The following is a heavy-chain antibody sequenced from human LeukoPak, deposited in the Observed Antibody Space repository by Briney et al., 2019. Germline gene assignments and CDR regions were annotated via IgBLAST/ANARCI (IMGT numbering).Heavy chain of an antibody. V-gene: IGHV3-7*01. J-gene: IGHJ4*02. CDR3: ARGPAYGMRSDYLDY. Sequence: PGGSLTLSCAASEFTFSDHWMTWVRQALGKGLGWVADIKKDGSEKNQVESVKGRFTISRDNAKNSLYLQMNSLRVDDTAVYFCARGPAYGMRSDYLDYWGQGTLVTVSS. CDR2: IKKDGSEK. CDR1: EFTFSDHW. D-gene: IGHD3-10*01.